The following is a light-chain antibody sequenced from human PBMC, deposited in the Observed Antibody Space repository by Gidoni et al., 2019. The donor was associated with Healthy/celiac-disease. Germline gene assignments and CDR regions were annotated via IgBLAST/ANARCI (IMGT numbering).Light chain of an antibody. J-gene: IGLJ2*01. CDR1: ALQKQY. V-gene: IGLV3-25*03. CDR2: KDS. CDR3: QSEDSSGTYVV. Sequence: SYQLPQPPSVSVSPGQTARITCSGDALQKQYAYWYQQKPGQAPVLVIYKDSERPSGIPERFSGSSSGTTVTLTISGVQAEDEDDDYCQSEDSSGTYVVFGGGTKLTVL.